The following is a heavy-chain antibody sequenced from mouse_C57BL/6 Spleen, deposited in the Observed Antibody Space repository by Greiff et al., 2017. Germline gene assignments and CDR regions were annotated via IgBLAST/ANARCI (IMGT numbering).Heavy chain of an antibody. J-gene: IGHJ4*01. CDR1: GYTFTDYE. CDR2: IDPETGGT. D-gene: IGHD1-1*01. CDR3: TRGDYGSSYRGYYYAMDY. V-gene: IGHV1-15*01. Sequence: VQLQQSGAELVRPGASVTLSCKASGYTFTDYEMHWVKQTPVHGLEWIGAIDPETGGTAYNQKFKGKAILTAAKSSSTAYMELRSLTSEDSAVXYCTRGDYGSSYRGYYYAMDYWGQGTSVTVSA.